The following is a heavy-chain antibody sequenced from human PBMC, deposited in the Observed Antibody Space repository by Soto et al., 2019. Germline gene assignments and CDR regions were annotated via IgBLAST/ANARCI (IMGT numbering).Heavy chain of an antibody. CDR2: INAGNGNT. Sequence: GASVKVSCKASGYSFTSYAMQWVRQAPGQRLEWMGWINAGNGNTKYSQKFQGRVTITRDTSASTAYMELSSLRSEDTAVYYCARRVVVVPAALDAFDIWGQGTMVTVSS. D-gene: IGHD2-2*01. J-gene: IGHJ3*02. V-gene: IGHV1-3*01. CDR3: ARRVVVVPAALDAFDI. CDR1: GYSFTSYA.